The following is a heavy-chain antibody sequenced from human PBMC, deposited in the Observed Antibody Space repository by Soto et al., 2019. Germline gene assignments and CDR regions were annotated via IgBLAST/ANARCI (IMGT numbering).Heavy chain of an antibody. D-gene: IGHD1-26*01. CDR2: INHSGST. V-gene: IGHV4-34*01. CDR1: GGSFSGYY. CDR3: ARDPRRVLPKSLNDYYYYYMDV. J-gene: IGHJ6*03. Sequence: SETLSLTCAVYGGSFSGYYWSWIRQPPGKGLEWIGEINHSGSTNYNPSLKSRVTISVDTSKNQFSLKLSSVTAADTAVYYCARDPRRVLPKSLNDYYYYYMDVWGKGTTVTVSS.